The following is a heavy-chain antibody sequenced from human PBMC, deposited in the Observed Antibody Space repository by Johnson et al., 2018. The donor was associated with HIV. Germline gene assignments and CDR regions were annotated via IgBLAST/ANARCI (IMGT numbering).Heavy chain of an antibody. V-gene: IGHV3-30*04. CDR3: AREYSSGWHEVFAFDI. Sequence: VQLVESGGGVVQPGRSLRLSCAASGFTFSSYAMHWVRQAPGKGLEWVAVISYDGSNKYYADSVKGRFTISRDNSKNTLYLQMNSLRAEDTAVYYCAREYSSGWHEVFAFDIWGQGTMVTVSS. D-gene: IGHD6-19*01. CDR1: GFTFSSYA. CDR2: ISYDGSNK. J-gene: IGHJ3*02.